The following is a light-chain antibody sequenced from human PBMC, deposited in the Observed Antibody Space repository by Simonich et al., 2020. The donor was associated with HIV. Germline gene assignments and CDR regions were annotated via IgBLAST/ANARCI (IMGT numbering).Light chain of an antibody. V-gene: IGKV3-15*01. CDR1: QSVSTN. CDR2: GAS. CDR3: QHYNNWPPGT. Sequence: EIVMTQSPATLSVSPGETATLSCRASQSVSTNLAWYQLKPGQAPRLLIYGASTRATGIPARFSGSGSGTEFTLTISSLQSEDFAIYYCQHYNNWPPGTFGQGTKVEFK. J-gene: IGKJ1*01.